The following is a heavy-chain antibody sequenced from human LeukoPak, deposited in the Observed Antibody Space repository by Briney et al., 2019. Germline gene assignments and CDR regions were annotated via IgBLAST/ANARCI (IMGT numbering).Heavy chain of an antibody. CDR3: ARASYYYDPTGLGAVDI. V-gene: IGHV3-9*01. CDR1: GFTFDDYA. CDR2: INWNSDKI. J-gene: IGHJ3*02. Sequence: GGSLRLSCAASGFTFDDYAMHGVGQAPGKGVEGVAGINWNSDKIDYADSVKGRFTISRDNAKKSLFLQMNSLRAEDTALYYCARASYYYDPTGLGAVDIWGQGTMVTVSS. D-gene: IGHD3-22*01.